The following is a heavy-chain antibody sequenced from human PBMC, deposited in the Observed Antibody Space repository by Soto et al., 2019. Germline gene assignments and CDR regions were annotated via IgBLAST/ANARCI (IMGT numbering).Heavy chain of an antibody. Sequence: ASVKVSCKASGYTFTSYAMHWVRQAPGQRLEWMGWINAGNGNTKYSQKFQGRVTITRDTSASTAYMELSSLRSEDTAVYYCARDEWWDIVPPTSRYYYGMEVWGQGTTVTVSS. J-gene: IGHJ6*02. CDR3: ARDEWWDIVPPTSRYYYGMEV. V-gene: IGHV1-3*01. CDR2: INAGNGNT. D-gene: IGHD2-8*01. CDR1: GYTFTSYA.